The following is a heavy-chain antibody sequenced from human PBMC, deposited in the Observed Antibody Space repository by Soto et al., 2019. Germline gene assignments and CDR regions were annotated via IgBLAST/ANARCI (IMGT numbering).Heavy chain of an antibody. D-gene: IGHD2-2*01. V-gene: IGHV3-30*02. CDR3: VIRAEDGIRAAVPVSAFLLNRSSDL. Sequence: GKGLEWVAIIRFDGINKYYVDSVKGRFTISRDNSKSTLYLQMNSLRAEDTAVYYCVIRAEDGIRAAVPVSAFLLNRSSDL. J-gene: IGHJ2*01. CDR2: IRFDGINK.